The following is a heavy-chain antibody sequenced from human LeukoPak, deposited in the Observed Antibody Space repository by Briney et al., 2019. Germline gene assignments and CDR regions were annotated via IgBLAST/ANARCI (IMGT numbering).Heavy chain of an antibody. Sequence: PGGSLRLSCAASGFTFSSYWMSWVRQAPGKGLEWVANIKQDGSEKYYVDPVKGRFTISRDNAKNSLYLQMNSLRAEDTAVYYFAREGYYGSGLDYFDYWGQGTLITVSS. D-gene: IGHD3-10*01. CDR3: AREGYYGSGLDYFDY. J-gene: IGHJ4*02. CDR1: GFTFSSYW. V-gene: IGHV3-7*01. CDR2: IKQDGSEK.